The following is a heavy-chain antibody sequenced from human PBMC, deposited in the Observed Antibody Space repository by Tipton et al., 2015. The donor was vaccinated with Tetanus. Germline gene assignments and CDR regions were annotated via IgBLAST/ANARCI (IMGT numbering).Heavy chain of an antibody. Sequence: LVKPTQTLSLTCAISGDSVSSNSAAWNWIRRSPSRGLEWLGRTYYRSKWYNDYAVSVKSRITINPDTSKNQFSLQLSSVTPEDTAVYYCARYYNWNVSFDYWGQGTLVTVSS. D-gene: IGHD1-20*01. CDR2: TYYRSKWYN. J-gene: IGHJ4*02. CDR1: GDSVSSNSAA. V-gene: IGHV6-1*01. CDR3: ARYYNWNVSFDY.